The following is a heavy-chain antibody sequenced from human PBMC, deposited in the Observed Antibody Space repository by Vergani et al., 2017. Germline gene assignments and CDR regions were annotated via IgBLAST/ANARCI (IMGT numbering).Heavy chain of an antibody. D-gene: IGHD6-13*01. CDR1: GFTFSSYG. Sequence: QVQLVESGGGVVQPGRSLRLSCAASGFTFSSYGMHWVRQAPGKGLEWVAVIWYDGSNKYYADSMKGRFTISRDNSKNTLYVQMNSLRAEDTAVYYCAREGIAAVGTTLLFDYWGQGTLVTVSS. CDR3: AREGIAAVGTTLLFDY. J-gene: IGHJ4*02. CDR2: IWYDGSNK. V-gene: IGHV3-33*01.